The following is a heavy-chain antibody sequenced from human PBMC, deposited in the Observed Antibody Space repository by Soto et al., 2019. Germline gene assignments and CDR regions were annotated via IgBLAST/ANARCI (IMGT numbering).Heavy chain of an antibody. V-gene: IGHV1-3*01. CDR2: INAGNGNT. CDR1: GYTFTSYA. CDR3: ARGYDSSGYRGGYFDY. Sequence: ASVKVSCKASGYTFTSYAMHWVRQAPGQRLEWMGWINAGNGNTKYSQKFQGRVTITRDTSASTAYMELSSLRSEDTAVYYCARGYDSSGYRGGYFDYWGQGTLATVSS. J-gene: IGHJ4*02. D-gene: IGHD3-22*01.